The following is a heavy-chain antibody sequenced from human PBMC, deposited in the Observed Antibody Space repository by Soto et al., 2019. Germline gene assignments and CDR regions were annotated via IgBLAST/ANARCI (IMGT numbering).Heavy chain of an antibody. CDR1: GGTFSSYA. J-gene: IGHJ3*02. CDR2: IIPIFGTA. Sequence: SVKVSCKASGGTFSSYAISWVRQAPGQGLEWMGGIIPIFGTANYAQKFQGRVTITADESTSTAYMELSSLRSDDTAVYYCARGQQLMLNSDAFDIWGQGTMVTVSS. D-gene: IGHD6-13*01. V-gene: IGHV1-69*13. CDR3: ARGQQLMLNSDAFDI.